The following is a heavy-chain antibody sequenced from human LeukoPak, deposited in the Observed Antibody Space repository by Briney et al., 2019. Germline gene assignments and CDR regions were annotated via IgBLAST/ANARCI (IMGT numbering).Heavy chain of an antibody. D-gene: IGHD4-23*01. CDR1: GFTFSNYA. CDR2: ISGSGGTT. J-gene: IGHJ4*02. V-gene: IGHV3-23*01. Sequence: PGGSLRLSCAASGFTFSNYAMSWVREAPGKGLEWVSTISGSGGTTYYAGSVKGRFTISRDNSKNTLYLQMNSLRAEDTAVYYCARGVVRSAARATVAIPIYHFDYWGQGTLVTVSS. CDR3: ARGVVRSAARATVAIPIYHFDY.